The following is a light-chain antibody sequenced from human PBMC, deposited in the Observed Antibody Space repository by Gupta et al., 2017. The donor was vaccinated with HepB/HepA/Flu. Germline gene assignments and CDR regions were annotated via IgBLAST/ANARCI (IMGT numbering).Light chain of an antibody. CDR3: NSRDSSGNHVV. CDR2: DKN. J-gene: IGLJ2*01. V-gene: IGLV3-19*01. Sequence: SSELTQDSAVSVAGGQTVRITCQGDSLRSYYASWYQQKPGQAPVLVIYDKNNRPSGIPDRFSGSSSGSTAALTITGAQAEDEADYYCNSRDSSGNHVVFGGGTKLTVL. CDR1: SLRSYY.